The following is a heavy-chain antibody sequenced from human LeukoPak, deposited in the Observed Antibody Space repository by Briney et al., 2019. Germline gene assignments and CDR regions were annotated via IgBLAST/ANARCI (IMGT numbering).Heavy chain of an antibody. D-gene: IGHD6-13*01. CDR2: IYYNGNT. J-gene: IGHJ4*02. V-gene: IGHV4-31*03. CDR3: ARGPQYSSTWYTY. CDR1: GGSISSDGYY. Sequence: SQTLSLTCTVSGGSISSDGYYWNWIRQHPGKGLEWIGYIYYNGNTYYNPSLKSRVTISLGTSKNQFSLKLSSVTAADTALYYCARGPQYSSTWYTYWGQGTLVTVSS.